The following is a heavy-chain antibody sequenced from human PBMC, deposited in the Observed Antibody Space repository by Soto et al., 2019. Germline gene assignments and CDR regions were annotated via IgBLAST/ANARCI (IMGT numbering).Heavy chain of an antibody. CDR1: GFTFSSYA. D-gene: IGHD6-19*01. CDR2: ISGSGGST. Sequence: GGSLRLSCAASGFTFSSYAMSWVRQAPGKGLEWVSAISGSGGSTYYADSVKGRFTISRDNSKNTLYLQMNSLRAEDTAVYYCAKPSIQYSSGWYYFDYWGQGTLVTVSS. CDR3: AKPSIQYSSGWYYFDY. J-gene: IGHJ4*02. V-gene: IGHV3-23*01.